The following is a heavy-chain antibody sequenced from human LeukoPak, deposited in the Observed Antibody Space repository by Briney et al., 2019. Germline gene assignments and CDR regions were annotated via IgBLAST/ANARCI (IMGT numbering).Heavy chain of an antibody. J-gene: IGHJ6*03. CDR1: GFTFSTYA. Sequence: GRSLRLSCAASGFTFSTYAIHWVRQAPGKGLEWVAVISFDGVNTFYADSVKGRFTISRDNSNNTVYLQMNNLRPEDTAVFYCARGQGYESYYYMDVWGQGTLVTVSS. CDR3: ARGQGYESYYYMDV. D-gene: IGHD2-2*01. V-gene: IGHV3-30*04. CDR2: ISFDGVNT.